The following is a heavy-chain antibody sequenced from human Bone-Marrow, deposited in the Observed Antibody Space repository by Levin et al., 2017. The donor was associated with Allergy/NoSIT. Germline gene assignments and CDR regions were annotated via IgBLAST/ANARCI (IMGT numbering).Heavy chain of an antibody. CDR3: ARDSSSWYRAFEI. D-gene: IGHD6-13*01. CDR2: INSGGST. J-gene: IGHJ3*02. CDR1: GFTVRDNY. Sequence: GGSLRLSCAASGFTVRDNYMSWVRQAPGKGLQWVSVINSGGSTNYADSVKGRFTISRDNSKNTLDLQMNSLRAEDTAVYYCARDSSSWYRAFEIWGQGTMVTVSS. V-gene: IGHV3-53*01.